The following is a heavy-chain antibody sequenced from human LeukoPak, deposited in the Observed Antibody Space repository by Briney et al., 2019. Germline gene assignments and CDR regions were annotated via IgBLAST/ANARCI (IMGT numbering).Heavy chain of an antibody. CDR1: GFTFSNYG. CDR2: IWYDGINK. D-gene: IGHD6-25*01. V-gene: IGHV3-33*01. J-gene: IGHJ4*02. Sequence: PGGSLRLSCAASGFTFSNYGMHWVRQALGKGLEWVAVIWYDGINKYYADSVKGRFTISRDSSKNTVYLQMNSLRAEDTAVYYCARKSGAYDYWGQGTLVTVSS. CDR3: ARKSGAYDY.